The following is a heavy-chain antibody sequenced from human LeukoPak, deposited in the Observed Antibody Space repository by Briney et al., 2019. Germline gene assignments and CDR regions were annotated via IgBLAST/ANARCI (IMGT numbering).Heavy chain of an antibody. CDR2: IYYSGST. CDR3: ARRADTAMVRRSGYFDY. V-gene: IGHV4-59*08. D-gene: IGHD5-18*01. CDR1: GGSISSYY. Sequence: SETLSLTCTVSGGSISSYYWSWIRQPPGKGLEWIGYIYYSGSTNYNPSLKSRVTISVDTSKNQFSLKLSSATAADTAVYYCARRADTAMVRRSGYFDYWGQGTLVTVSS. J-gene: IGHJ4*02.